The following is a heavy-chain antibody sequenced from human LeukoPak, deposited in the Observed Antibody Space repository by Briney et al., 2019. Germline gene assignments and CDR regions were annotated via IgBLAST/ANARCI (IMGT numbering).Heavy chain of an antibody. CDR3: ARHYRWPAYYFDY. CDR1: GYSFTNYW. J-gene: IGHJ4*02. D-gene: IGHD3-16*02. V-gene: IGHV5-51*01. CDR2: IYPGDSNP. Sequence: GESLKISCKGSGYSFTNYWIGWVRQMPGKGLEWMGIIYPGDSNPRYSPSFEGQVTISADTSISTAYLQWSSLKASDTAIYYGARHYRWPAYYFDYWGQGTLVTVSS.